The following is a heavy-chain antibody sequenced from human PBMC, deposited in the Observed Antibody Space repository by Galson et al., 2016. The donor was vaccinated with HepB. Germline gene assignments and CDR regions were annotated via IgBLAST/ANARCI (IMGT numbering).Heavy chain of an antibody. CDR1: GFTFNTYA. J-gene: IGHJ4*02. Sequence: SLRLSCAASGFTFNTYAMSWVRQAPGKGLEWVSAISNSGSTTYYADSVKGRFAISRDNSKNTLYLQMNSLRVEDTALDYCAKEFVATGAVVGDYWGQGTLFTVSS. CDR3: AKEFVATGAVVGDY. V-gene: IGHV3-23*01. CDR2: ISNSGSTT. D-gene: IGHD2-21*01.